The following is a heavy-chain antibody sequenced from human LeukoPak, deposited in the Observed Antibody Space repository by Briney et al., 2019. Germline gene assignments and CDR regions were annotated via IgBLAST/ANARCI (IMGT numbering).Heavy chain of an antibody. D-gene: IGHD3-10*01. CDR2: INPNSGGT. CDR1: GYTFTRYY. CDR3: ARDPNRYGSGSYSPYYYGMDV. V-gene: IGHV1-2*02. J-gene: IGHJ6*02. Sequence: ASVKVSCKASGYTFTRYYMHWVRQAPGQGLEWMGWINPNSGGTNYAQKFQGRVTMTRDTSTSTVYMELSSLRSEDTAVYYCARDPNRYGSGSYSPYYYGMDVWGQGTTVTVSS.